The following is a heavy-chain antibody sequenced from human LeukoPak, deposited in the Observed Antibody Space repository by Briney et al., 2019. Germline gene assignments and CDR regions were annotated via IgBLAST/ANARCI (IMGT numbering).Heavy chain of an antibody. J-gene: IGHJ3*02. CDR1: GYTFTNYA. D-gene: IGHD6-25*01. V-gene: IGHV1-18*01. Sequence: ASVKVSCKASGYTFTNYALSWVRQAPGRGLEWMGWSNPYNGNTNYAQKLQGRVAMTTDTSTSTAYMELSLLRSDDTAVYYCARVVTAAGGDAFGIWGQGTVVTVSS. CDR2: SNPYNGNT. CDR3: ARVVTAAGGDAFGI.